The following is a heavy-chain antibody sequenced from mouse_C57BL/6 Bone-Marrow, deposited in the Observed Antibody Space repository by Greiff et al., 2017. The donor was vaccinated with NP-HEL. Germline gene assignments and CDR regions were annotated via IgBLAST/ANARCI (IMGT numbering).Heavy chain of an antibody. CDR1: GYTFTSYC. CDR2: IYPGNSDT. V-gene: IGHV1-5*01. D-gene: IGHD2-4*01. CDR3: TKGFDYGRGFAC. Sequence: VQLKQSGTVLARPGASVKMSCKTSGYTFTSYCMHWVKQRPGQGLEWIGAIYPGNSDTSYNQKFKGKAKLTAVTSASTAYMELSSLTNEDSAVYYCTKGFDYGRGFACWGQGTLVTVSA. J-gene: IGHJ3*01.